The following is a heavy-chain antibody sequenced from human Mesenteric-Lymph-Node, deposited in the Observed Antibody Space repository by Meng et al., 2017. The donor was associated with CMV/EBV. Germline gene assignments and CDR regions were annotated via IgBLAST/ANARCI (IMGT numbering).Heavy chain of an antibody. CDR2: INHSGTT. V-gene: IGHV4-34*01. CDR3: ATSTLAAINRFDP. Sequence: CGASGASFRGYSWTWVRLPPGKGLEWIGQINHSGTTNYNPSLKSRVTMSVDTSKSQVSLKLSSVTAADTAVYYCATSTLAAINRFDPWGQGTLVTVSS. CDR1: GASFRGYS. J-gene: IGHJ5*02. D-gene: IGHD2-15*01.